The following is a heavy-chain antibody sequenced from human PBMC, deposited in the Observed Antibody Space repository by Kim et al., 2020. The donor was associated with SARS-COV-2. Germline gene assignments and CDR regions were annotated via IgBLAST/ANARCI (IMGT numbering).Heavy chain of an antibody. J-gene: IGHJ4*02. V-gene: IGHV4-59*01. CDR2: ST. Sequence: STNYNPALKSRVTTSVDTSKNQFSLKLSSVTAADTAVYYCARSPLWLPFDYWGQGTLVTVSS. CDR3: ARSPLWLPFDY. D-gene: IGHD3-10*01.